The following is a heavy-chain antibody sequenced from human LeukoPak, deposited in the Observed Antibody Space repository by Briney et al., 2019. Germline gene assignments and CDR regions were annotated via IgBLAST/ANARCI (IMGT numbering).Heavy chain of an antibody. V-gene: IGHV1-69*04. D-gene: IGHD4-17*01. Sequence: SVKVSCKASGGTFSSYAISWVRQAPGQGLEWMGRIIPILGIANYAQKFQGRVTMTEDTSTDTAYMELSSLRSEDTAVYYCATLTGTVTTWMDYWGQGTLVTVSS. CDR1: GGTFSSYA. CDR2: IIPILGIA. CDR3: ATLTGTVTTWMDY. J-gene: IGHJ4*02.